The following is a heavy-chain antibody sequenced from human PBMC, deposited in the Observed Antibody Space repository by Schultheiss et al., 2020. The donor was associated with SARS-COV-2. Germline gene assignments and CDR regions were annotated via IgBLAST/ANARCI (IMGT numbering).Heavy chain of an antibody. CDR3: AAESYSSPGVGYWFYP. V-gene: IGHV4-31*09. CDR2: IYYSGST. J-gene: IGHJ5*02. CDR1: GGSISSGGYY. Sequence: SQTLSLTCTVSGGSISSGGYYWSWIRQHPGKGLEWIGYIYYSGSTYYNPSLKSRVTISVDKSKNQFSLKQSSVTAADTAVYYCAAESYSSPGVGYWFYPWGQGTLVTVAS. D-gene: IGHD6-13*01.